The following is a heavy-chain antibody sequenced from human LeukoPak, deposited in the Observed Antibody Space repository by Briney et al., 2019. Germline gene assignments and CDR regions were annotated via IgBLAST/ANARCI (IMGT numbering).Heavy chain of an antibody. CDR1: GTSIISYY. D-gene: IGHD5-18*01. V-gene: IGHV4-59*01. CDR2: VYHSGST. CDR3: AGGGSYGPFDP. J-gene: IGHJ5*02. Sequence: SETLSLTCTVSGTSIISYYWNWIRQPPGKGLEWIGYVYHSGSTNYNPSLESRLTMSVDTSKNQFSLKLSSVTAADTAIYYCAGGGSYGPFDPWGQGTLVTVSS.